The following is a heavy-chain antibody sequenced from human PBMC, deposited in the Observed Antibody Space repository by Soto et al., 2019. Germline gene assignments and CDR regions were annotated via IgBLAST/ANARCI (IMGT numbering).Heavy chain of an antibody. D-gene: IGHD3-3*01. CDR1: GGSFSGYY. J-gene: IGHJ5*02. Sequence: SETLSLTCAVYGGSFSGYYWSWIRQPPGKGLEWIGEINHSGSTNYNPSLKSRVTISVDTSKNQFSLKLSSVTAADTAVYYCARMYYDFWSGYYTAPFDPWGQGTLVIVSS. V-gene: IGHV4-34*01. CDR3: ARMYYDFWSGYYTAPFDP. CDR2: INHSGST.